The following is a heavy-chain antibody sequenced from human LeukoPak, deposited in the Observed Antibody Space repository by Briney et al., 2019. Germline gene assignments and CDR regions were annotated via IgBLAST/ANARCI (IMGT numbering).Heavy chain of an antibody. J-gene: IGHJ3*02. CDR3: ARVGKRDAFDI. D-gene: IGHD1-14*01. Sequence: ASVKVSCKASGYTFTGYYMHWVRQAPGQGLEWMGWINPNSGGTNYAQKFQGRVTMTTDTSTSTTYMELRSLRSDDTAVYYCARVGKRDAFDIWGQGTMVTVSS. CDR1: GYTFTGYY. V-gene: IGHV1-2*02. CDR2: INPNSGGT.